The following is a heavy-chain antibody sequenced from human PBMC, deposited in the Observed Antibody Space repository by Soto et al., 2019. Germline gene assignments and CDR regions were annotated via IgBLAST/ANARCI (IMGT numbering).Heavy chain of an antibody. J-gene: IGHJ6*04. V-gene: IGHV1-46*01. CDR1: GYTFTSYY. D-gene: IGHD2-15*01. CDR3: AGENIVVVVAATVGMAV. CDR2: INPSGGST. Sequence: GASVKVSCKASGYTFTSYYMHWVRQAPGQGLEWMGIINPSGGSTSYAQKFQGRVTMTRDTSTSTVYMELSSLRSEDTAVYYCAGENIVVVVAATVGMAVGGKGPRSTV.